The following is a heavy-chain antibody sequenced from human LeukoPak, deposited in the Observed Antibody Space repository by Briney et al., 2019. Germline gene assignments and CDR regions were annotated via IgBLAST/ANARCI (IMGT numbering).Heavy chain of an antibody. CDR2: INPNSGVT. CDR1: GYTFTDDY. Sequence: ASVKVSCKASGYTFTDDYVHWVRQAPGQGLEWMGWINPNSGVTNYAQKFQDRVTMTRDTSITTAYMDMSRLRSDDTAVYYSSDWYFDYWGQGTLVTVSS. J-gene: IGHJ4*02. V-gene: IGHV1-2*02. D-gene: IGHD6-19*01. CDR3: SDWYFDY.